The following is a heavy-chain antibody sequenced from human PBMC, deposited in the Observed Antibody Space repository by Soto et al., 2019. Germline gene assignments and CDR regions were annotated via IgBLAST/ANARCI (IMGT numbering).Heavy chain of an antibody. V-gene: IGHV3-53*01. J-gene: IGHJ3*01. CDR2: LYDVDGS. CDR1: GLTISGKKY. Sequence: DVQLVESGGGLIQPGESLRLSCAAIGLTISGKKYVAWVRQAPGKGLEWVSGLYDVDGSFYADSVRGRFTTSSDSSKTTVYLQMNDLRPDDTAVYYFATWHEREHAYDVWGQGTPVTVSS. CDR3: ATWHEREHAYDV. D-gene: IGHD1-1*01.